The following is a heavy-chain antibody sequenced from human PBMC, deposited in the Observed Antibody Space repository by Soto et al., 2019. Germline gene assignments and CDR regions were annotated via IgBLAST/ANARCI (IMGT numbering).Heavy chain of an antibody. J-gene: IGHJ4*02. V-gene: IGHV2-5*02. CDR1: GFSLTTSGVG. D-gene: IGHD3-3*01. CDR2: IYWDDDK. CDR3: AHRVLRTVFEVVTTTAIYFDF. Sequence: QITLNESGPTQVKPRQTLTLTCTFSGFSLTTSGVGVGWIRQSPGKAPEWLALIYWDDDKRYSPSLKSRLPITKDTSKNQVVLTMADLDPADTATYYCAHRVLRTVFEVVTTTAIYFDFWGQGTPVAVSS.